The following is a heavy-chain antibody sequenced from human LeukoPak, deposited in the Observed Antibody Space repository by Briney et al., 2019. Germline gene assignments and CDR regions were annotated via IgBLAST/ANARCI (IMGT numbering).Heavy chain of an antibody. CDR3: ARAGYSSGWYYNSGYMDA. J-gene: IGHJ6*03. Sequence: SETLSLTCTVSGGSISSYYWSWIRQPPGKGLEWIGYIYYSGSTNYNPSLKSRVTISVDTSKNQFSLKVSSVTAADTAVYYCARAGYSSGWYYNSGYMDAWGKGTTVTISS. CDR1: GGSISSYY. D-gene: IGHD6-19*01. V-gene: IGHV4-59*08. CDR2: IYYSGST.